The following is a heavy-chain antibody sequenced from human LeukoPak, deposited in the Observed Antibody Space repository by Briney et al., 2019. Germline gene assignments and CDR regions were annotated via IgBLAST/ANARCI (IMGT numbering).Heavy chain of an antibody. Sequence: PSETLSLTCTVPGGSISSYYWSWIRQPPGKGLEWIGYIYYSGSTNYNPSLKSRVTISVDTSKNQFSLKLSSVTAADTAVYYCARSVVDTAMAIAFDIWGQGTMVTVSS. CDR2: IYYSGST. CDR3: ARSVVDTAMAIAFDI. D-gene: IGHD5-18*01. V-gene: IGHV4-59*08. J-gene: IGHJ3*02. CDR1: GGSISSYY.